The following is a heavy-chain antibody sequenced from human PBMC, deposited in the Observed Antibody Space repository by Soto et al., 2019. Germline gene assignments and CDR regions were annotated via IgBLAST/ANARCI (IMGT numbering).Heavy chain of an antibody. Sequence: GGSLRLSCAASGFTFSSYAMSWVRQAPGKGLEWVSAISGSGGSTYYADSVKGRFTISRDNSKNTLYLQMNSLRAEDTAVYYCAKVGCSSTSCWFYYMDVWGKGTTVTVSS. CDR1: GFTFSSYA. CDR2: ISGSGGST. J-gene: IGHJ6*03. CDR3: AKVGCSSTSCWFYYMDV. V-gene: IGHV3-23*01. D-gene: IGHD2-2*01.